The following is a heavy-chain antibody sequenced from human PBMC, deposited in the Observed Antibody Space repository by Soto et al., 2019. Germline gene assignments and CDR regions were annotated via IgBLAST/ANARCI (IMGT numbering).Heavy chain of an antibody. CDR1: GGSISSGDYY. V-gene: IGHV4-30-4*01. D-gene: IGHD6-6*01. Sequence: SETLSLTCTVSGGSISSGDYYWSWIRQPPGKGLEWIGYIYYSGSTYYNPSLKSRVTISVDTSKNQFSLKLSSVTAADTAVYYCARDLGSSSSFRYYYYGMDVWGQGTTVTVSS. CDR2: IYYSGST. J-gene: IGHJ6*02. CDR3: ARDLGSSSSFRYYYYGMDV.